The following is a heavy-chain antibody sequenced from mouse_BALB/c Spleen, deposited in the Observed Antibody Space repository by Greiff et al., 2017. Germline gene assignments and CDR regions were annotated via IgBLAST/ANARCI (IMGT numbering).Heavy chain of an antibody. Sequence: QVQLKESGPGLVAPSQTLSITCTVSGFSFTGYGVSWIRQPPGKGLEWLGVIWGGGSTYYNSALKSRLSISKDNSKSQVFLKMNSLQKDDTAMYYCGKNDRYGGGADYWGQGTTLTVSS. V-gene: IGHV2-6-5*01. CDR3: GKNDRYGGGADY. J-gene: IGHJ2*01. D-gene: IGHD2-14*01. CDR1: GFSFTGYG. CDR2: IWGGGST.